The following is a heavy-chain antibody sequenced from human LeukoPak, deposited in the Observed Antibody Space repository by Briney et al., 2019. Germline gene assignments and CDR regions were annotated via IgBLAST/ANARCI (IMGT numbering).Heavy chain of an antibody. CDR2: ISYSWST. D-gene: IGHD3-22*01. J-gene: IGHJ4*02. Sequence: SQTLSLTCTVSGGSISSGDYYWSWIRQPPGKGLGWIGYISYSWSTYYNPSLQSRVTISVDTSKNQFSLKLSSVTAADTAVYYCARDQGGYDSSGYLGYWGQGTLVTVSS. CDR1: GGSISSGDYY. V-gene: IGHV4-30-4*08. CDR3: ARDQGGYDSSGYLGY.